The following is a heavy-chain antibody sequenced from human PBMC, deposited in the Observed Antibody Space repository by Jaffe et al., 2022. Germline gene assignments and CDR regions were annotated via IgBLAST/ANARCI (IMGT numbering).Heavy chain of an antibody. V-gene: IGHV3-48*01. CDR1: GFTFSLYS. CDR3: ARDDKYAFDY. Sequence: EVQLVESGGGLVQPGGSLRLSCAASGFTFSLYSMNWVRQAPGKGLEWVAYIGGTYNTIDYADSVKGRFTISRANAENSLFLQMNNLRAEDTAVYYCARDDKYAFDYWGQGTLVTVSS. D-gene: IGHD2-8*01. J-gene: IGHJ4*02. CDR2: IGGTYNTI.